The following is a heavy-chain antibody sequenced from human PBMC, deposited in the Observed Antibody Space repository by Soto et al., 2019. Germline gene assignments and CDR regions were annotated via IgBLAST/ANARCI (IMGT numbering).Heavy chain of an antibody. CDR1: GGTFSSYA. CDR3: ASQCSGGSCYSTGYYYGMDV. Sequence: EASVKVSCKASGGTFSSYAISWVRQAPGQGLEWMGGIIPIFGTANYAQKFQGRVTITADESTSTAYMELSSLRSEDTAVYYCASQCSGGSCYSTGYYYGMDVWGQGTTVTVSS. J-gene: IGHJ6*02. V-gene: IGHV1-69*13. D-gene: IGHD2-15*01. CDR2: IIPIFGTA.